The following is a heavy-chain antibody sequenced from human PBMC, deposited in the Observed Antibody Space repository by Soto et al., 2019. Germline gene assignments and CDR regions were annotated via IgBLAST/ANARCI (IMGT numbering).Heavy chain of an antibody. V-gene: IGHV2-5*02. Sequence: QITLKESGPPLVRPAQTLTLTCAFSGFSLTTTRMGVAWIRQPPGKALEWLALLYWDDDQRYSPSLKDRLTISKDTSRSRVVLTISNMNPEDTGTYFCAHAGDYDLLSFNHWGPGTLVTVSS. J-gene: IGHJ4*02. CDR3: AHAGDYDLLSFNH. CDR1: GFSLTTTRMG. CDR2: LYWDDDQ. D-gene: IGHD4-17*01.